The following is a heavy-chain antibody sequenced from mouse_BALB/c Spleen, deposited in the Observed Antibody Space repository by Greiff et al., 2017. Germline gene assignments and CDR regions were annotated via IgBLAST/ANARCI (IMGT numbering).Heavy chain of an antibody. D-gene: IGHD3-2*01. Sequence: VQLQQSGPELVKPGASVKISCKASGYSFTGYYMHWVKQSHVKSLEWIGRINPYNGATSYNQNFKDKASLTVDKSSSTAYMELHSLTSEDSAVYYCAIPDSSGTDYWGQGTTLTVSS. CDR2: INPYNGAT. J-gene: IGHJ2*01. V-gene: IGHV1-31*01. CDR3: AIPDSSGTDY. CDR1: GYSFTGYY.